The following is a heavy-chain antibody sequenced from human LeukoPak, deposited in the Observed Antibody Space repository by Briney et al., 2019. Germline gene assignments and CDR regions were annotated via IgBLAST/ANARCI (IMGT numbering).Heavy chain of an antibody. D-gene: IGHD2-15*01. J-gene: IGHJ4*02. CDR2: IYYSGSP. CDR1: GGSISSSSYY. CDR3: ARPRTSGPETYYFDY. Sequence: SETLSLTCTVSGGSISSSSYYWGWIRQPPGKGLEWIGSIYYSGSPYYNPSLKSRVTISLDTSKNQFSLKLTSVTAADTAVYYCARPRTSGPETYYFDYWGQGTLVTVSS. V-gene: IGHV4-39*01.